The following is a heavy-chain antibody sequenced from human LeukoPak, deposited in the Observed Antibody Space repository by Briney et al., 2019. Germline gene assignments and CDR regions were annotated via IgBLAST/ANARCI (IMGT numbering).Heavy chain of an antibody. CDR1: GGSISSYY. Sequence: SETLSLTCTVSGGSISSYYWSWIRQPPGKGLEWIGYIYYSGSTNYNPSLKSRVTISVDTSKNQFSLKLSSVTAADTAVYYCARGSGYSYGYHYWGRGTLVTASS. D-gene: IGHD5-18*01. V-gene: IGHV4-59*01. CDR3: ARGSGYSYGYHY. J-gene: IGHJ4*02. CDR2: IYYSGST.